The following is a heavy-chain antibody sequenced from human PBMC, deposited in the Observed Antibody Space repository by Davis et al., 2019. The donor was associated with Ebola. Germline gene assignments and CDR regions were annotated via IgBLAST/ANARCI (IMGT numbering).Heavy chain of an antibody. Sequence: GESLKISCTVSGFTFNTYWMDWVRQAPGKGLEWVGFIRSKAYGGTTEYAASVKGRFTISRDDSKTIAYMQMNSLKTEDTAVYYCARESGGGIDYWGQGTLVTVSS. D-gene: IGHD1-26*01. CDR3: ARESGGGIDY. CDR2: IRSKAYGGTT. J-gene: IGHJ4*02. CDR1: GFTFNTYW. V-gene: IGHV3-49*04.